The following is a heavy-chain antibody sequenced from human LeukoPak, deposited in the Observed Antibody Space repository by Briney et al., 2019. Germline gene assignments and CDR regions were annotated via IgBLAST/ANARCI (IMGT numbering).Heavy chain of an antibody. D-gene: IGHD6-19*01. J-gene: IGHJ4*02. CDR2: IYHSGCT. V-gene: IGHV4-38-2*02. CDR1: GYSISSGYY. Sequence: SETLSLTCTVSGYSISSGYYWGWIRQPPGKGLEWIGSIYHSGCTYYNPSLKSRVTISVDTSKNQFSLKLSSVTAADTAVYYCARVRYSSGSGWGFDYWGQGTLVTVSS. CDR3: ARVRYSSGSGWGFDY.